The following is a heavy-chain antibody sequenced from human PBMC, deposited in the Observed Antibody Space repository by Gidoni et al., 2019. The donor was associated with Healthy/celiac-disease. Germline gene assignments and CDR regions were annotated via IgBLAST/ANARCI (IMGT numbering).Heavy chain of an antibody. CDR3: ARVVYDSSGYPFDY. D-gene: IGHD3-22*01. Sequence: EVQLVESGGGLVRPGGSLGLSCAAPGFPFDDYGMSWVRQAPGKGLEWVSGINWNGGSTGYADSVKGRFTISRDNAKNSLYLQMNSLRAEDTALYHCARVVYDSSGYPFDYWGQGTLVTVSS. J-gene: IGHJ4*02. CDR1: GFPFDDYG. CDR2: INWNGGST. V-gene: IGHV3-20*01.